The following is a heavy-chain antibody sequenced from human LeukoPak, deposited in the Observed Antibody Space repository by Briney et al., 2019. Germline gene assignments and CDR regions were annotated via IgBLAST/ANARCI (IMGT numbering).Heavy chain of an antibody. Sequence: GGSLRLSCAASGFTFSSYWMHWVRQAPGKGLVWVSRINSDGSSTSYADSVKGRFTISRDNAKNTLYLQMNSLRAEDTAVYYCARTQQQYYFDYWGQGTLVTVSS. D-gene: IGHD6-13*01. J-gene: IGHJ4*02. CDR3: ARTQQQYYFDY. V-gene: IGHV3-74*01. CDR2: INSDGSST. CDR1: GFTFSSYW.